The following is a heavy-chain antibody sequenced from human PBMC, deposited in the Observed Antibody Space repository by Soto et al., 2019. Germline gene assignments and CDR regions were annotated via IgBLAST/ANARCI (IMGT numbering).Heavy chain of an antibody. J-gene: IGHJ4*02. CDR1: GFSLSNARMG. CDR2: IFSNDEK. CDR3: ARIRWVRGYCSGGSCYWLDY. D-gene: IGHD2-15*01. Sequence: QVTLKESGPVLVKPTETLTLTCTVSGFSLSNARMGVSWIRQPPGKALEWLAHIFSNDEKSYSTSLKSRLTISKNTSKSHVVLTMTNTDPVATATYYFARIRWVRGYCSGGSCYWLDYWGQGTLVTVSS. V-gene: IGHV2-26*01.